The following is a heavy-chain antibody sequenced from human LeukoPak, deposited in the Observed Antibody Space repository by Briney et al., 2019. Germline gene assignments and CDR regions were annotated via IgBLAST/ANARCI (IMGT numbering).Heavy chain of an antibody. CDR1: GFTFSSYG. CDR3: AKDFTMVRGVYFDY. CDR2: TRYDGNNK. Sequence: GGSLRLSCAASGFTFSSYGMHWVRQAPGKGLEWVAFTRYDGNNKYYADSVKGRFTISRDNSKNTLYLQMNSLRAEDTAVYYCAKDFTMVRGVYFDYWGQGTLVTVSS. V-gene: IGHV3-30*02. J-gene: IGHJ4*02. D-gene: IGHD3-10*01.